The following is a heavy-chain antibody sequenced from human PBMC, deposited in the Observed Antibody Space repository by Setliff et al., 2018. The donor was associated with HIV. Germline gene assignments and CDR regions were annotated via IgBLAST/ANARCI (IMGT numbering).Heavy chain of an antibody. CDR1: GGSINSRSYS. J-gene: IGHJ6*03. CDR2: SYHSGST. CDR3: ARGGRDYYYYYNMDV. Sequence: SETLSLTCTVSGGSINSRSYSWGWIRQPPGKGLEWIGSSYHSGSTNYNLSLKSRVTISVDTSKNQFSLTLSPVTAADTAVYYCARGGRDYYYYYNMDVWGKGTTVTSP. D-gene: IGHD6-25*01. V-gene: IGHV4-39*07.